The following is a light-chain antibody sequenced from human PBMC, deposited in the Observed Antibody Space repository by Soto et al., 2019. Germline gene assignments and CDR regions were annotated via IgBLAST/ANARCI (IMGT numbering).Light chain of an antibody. V-gene: IGKV3-20*01. Sequence: EIVLTQSPGTVSLSPGDRATLSCRASQSISANYLAWYQQKPGQAPRLLIYGVSIRATGIPDRFAGSGSGRDFTLTISRLEPEDFAVYYCHQYGVLPKTFGQGTTVEIK. CDR1: QSISANY. CDR2: GVS. J-gene: IGKJ1*01. CDR3: HQYGVLPKT.